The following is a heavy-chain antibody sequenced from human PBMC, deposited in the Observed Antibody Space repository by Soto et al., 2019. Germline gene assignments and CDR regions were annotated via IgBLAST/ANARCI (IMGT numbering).Heavy chain of an antibody. J-gene: IGHJ4*02. D-gene: IGHD3-3*01. Sequence: EVQLLESGGGLVQPGGSLRLSCAASGFTFSSYVMSWVRQAPGKGLEWVSGISGSGGSTYYADSVKGRFTISRDNSKNTLYLRMNSLRAEDTAVYYCARVPYDFWSGYYPPLYFDYWGQGTLVTVSS. CDR1: GFTFSSYV. V-gene: IGHV3-23*01. CDR3: ARVPYDFWSGYYPPLYFDY. CDR2: ISGSGGST.